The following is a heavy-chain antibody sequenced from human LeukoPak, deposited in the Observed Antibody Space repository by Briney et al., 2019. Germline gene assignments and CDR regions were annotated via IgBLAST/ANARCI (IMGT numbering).Heavy chain of an antibody. CDR2: INAGNGNT. CDR3: AREAPVGQQLSWYFDL. CDR1: GYTFTSYA. J-gene: IGHJ2*01. V-gene: IGHV1-3*01. D-gene: IGHD6-13*01. Sequence: ASVKVSCKASGYTFTSYAMHWVRQAPGQRLEWMGWINAGNGNTKYSQKFQGRVTITRDTSASTAYMELSSLRSEDTAVYYCAREAPVGQQLSWYFDLWGRGTLVTVSS.